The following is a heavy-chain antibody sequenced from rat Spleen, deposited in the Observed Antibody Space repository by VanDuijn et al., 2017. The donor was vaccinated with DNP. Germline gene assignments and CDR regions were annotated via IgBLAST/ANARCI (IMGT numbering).Heavy chain of an antibody. CDR2: IIYDGNII. CDR1: GFTFSDYA. J-gene: IGHJ3*01. V-gene: IGHV5-17*01. CDR3: TRLGASNWFAY. Sequence: EVQLVESGGGLVQPGRSLKLSCAASGFTFSDYAMAWVRQAPKKGLEWVATIIYDGNIIYYRDSVKGRFTISRDNAKSTLYLQMDSLRSEDTATYFCTRLGASNWFAYWGQGTLVTVSS.